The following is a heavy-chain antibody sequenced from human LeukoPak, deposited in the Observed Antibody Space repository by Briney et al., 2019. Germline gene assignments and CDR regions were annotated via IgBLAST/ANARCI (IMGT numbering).Heavy chain of an antibody. Sequence: GGSLRLSCAGSGFNFSYYEMFWVRQTAGKGLEWIAYISNDGDTIYYEDTVKGRFTISRDNAKNSLYLQMSSLRAGDTAVYYCAELGITMIGGVWGKGTTVTISS. D-gene: IGHD3-10*02. CDR3: AELGITMIGGV. CDR1: GFNFSYYE. V-gene: IGHV3-48*03. CDR2: ISNDGDTI. J-gene: IGHJ6*04.